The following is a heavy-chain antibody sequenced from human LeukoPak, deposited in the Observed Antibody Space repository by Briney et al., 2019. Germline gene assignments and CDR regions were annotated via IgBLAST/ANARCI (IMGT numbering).Heavy chain of an antibody. V-gene: IGHV3-48*04. Sequence: GGSLRLSCAASGFTFSCYSMNWVRQAPGKGLEWVSYISSSSSTIYYADSVKGRFTISRDNAKNSLYLQMNSLRAEDTAVYYCATVADSSTHRGMDVWGQGTTVTVSS. CDR1: GFTFSCYS. CDR2: ISSSSSTI. D-gene: IGHD6-13*01. CDR3: ATVADSSTHRGMDV. J-gene: IGHJ6*02.